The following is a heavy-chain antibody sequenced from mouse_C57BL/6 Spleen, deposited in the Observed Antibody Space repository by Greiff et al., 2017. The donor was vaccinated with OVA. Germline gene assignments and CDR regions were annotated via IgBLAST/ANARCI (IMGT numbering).Heavy chain of an antibody. Sequence: EVKLVESEGGLVQPGSSMKLSCTASGFTFSDYYMAWVRQVPEKGLEWVANINYDGSSTYYLDSLKSRFIISRDNAKNILYLQMSSLKSEDTATYYCARDGGYYAMDYWGQGTSGTVSS. D-gene: IGHD1-1*02. CDR2: INYDGSST. CDR1: GFTFSDYY. CDR3: ARDGGYYAMDY. V-gene: IGHV5-16*01. J-gene: IGHJ4*01.